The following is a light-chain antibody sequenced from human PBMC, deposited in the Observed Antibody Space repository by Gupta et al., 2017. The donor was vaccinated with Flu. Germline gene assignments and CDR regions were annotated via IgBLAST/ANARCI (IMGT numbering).Light chain of an antibody. CDR3: QQYYSTLIT. CDR1: QSVLYSSNNKNY. CDR2: WAS. V-gene: IGKV4-1*01. Sequence: DIVMTQSPDSLAVSLGEGATINCKSSQSVLYSSNNKNYLAWYQQKPGQPPKLLIYWASTRESGVPDRFSGSGSGTDFTLTISSLQAEDVAVYYCQQYYSTLITFGQGTRLEIK. J-gene: IGKJ5*01.